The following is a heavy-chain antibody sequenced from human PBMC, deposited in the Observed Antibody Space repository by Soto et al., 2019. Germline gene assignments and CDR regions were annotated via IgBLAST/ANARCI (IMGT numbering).Heavy chain of an antibody. J-gene: IGHJ4*02. CDR3: PKETGSGGWYWSTTLAY. Sequence: QVQLVESGGGVVQPGRSLRLSCAASGFTFSSYGMHWVRQAPGKGLEWVAVISYDGSNKYYADSVKGRFTISRDNSKNTQGRQMTTRGAEYAAVYYCPKETGSGGWYWSTTLAYGARETLVTV. V-gene: IGHV3-30*18. CDR1: GFTFSSYG. D-gene: IGHD6-13*01. CDR2: ISYDGSNK.